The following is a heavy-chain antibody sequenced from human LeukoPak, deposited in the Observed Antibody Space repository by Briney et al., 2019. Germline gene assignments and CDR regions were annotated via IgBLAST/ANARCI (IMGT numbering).Heavy chain of an antibody. CDR2: VKSKTDGGTT. CDR3: TTASAVAY. CDR1: GFTFSHAW. J-gene: IGHJ4*02. Sequence: GGSLRLSCAASGFTFSHAWMSWVRQAPGKGLEWVGRVKSKTDGGTTDYAAPVKGRFSISRDDAKNMLFLQMNSLKTEDTAVYYCTTASAVAYWGQGTLVTVSS. V-gene: IGHV3-15*01.